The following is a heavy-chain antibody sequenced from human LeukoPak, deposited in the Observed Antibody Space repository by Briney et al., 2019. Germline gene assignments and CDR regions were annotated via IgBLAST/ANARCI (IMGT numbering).Heavy chain of an antibody. Sequence: SETLSLTCTVSGGSISSGGHYWGWIRQLPGKGLEWIGYIYYSGTTYYNPSLQSRVTISVDTSKNQFSLKLSSVTAADTAVYYCARSNYGSGSYHNSWGQGTLVTVSS. D-gene: IGHD3-10*01. CDR3: ARSNYGSGSYHNS. CDR2: IYYSGTT. V-gene: IGHV4-31*03. CDR1: GGSISSGGHY. J-gene: IGHJ4*02.